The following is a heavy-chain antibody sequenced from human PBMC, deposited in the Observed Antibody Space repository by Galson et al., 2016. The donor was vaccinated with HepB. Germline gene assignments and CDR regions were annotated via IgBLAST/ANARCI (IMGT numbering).Heavy chain of an antibody. J-gene: IGHJ4*02. CDR3: ARAAGGVMGSYYFDY. D-gene: IGHD3-16*01. CDR2: ITGGAGTT. CDR1: DFSFRSYA. V-gene: IGHV3-23*01. Sequence: LRLSCAASDFSFRSYAMAWVRQAPGKGLEWVSTITGGAGTTFYADSVKGRFSISRDNSKNTLHLQITGLKAADTAVYYCARAAGGVMGSYYFDYWGQGTLVTVSS.